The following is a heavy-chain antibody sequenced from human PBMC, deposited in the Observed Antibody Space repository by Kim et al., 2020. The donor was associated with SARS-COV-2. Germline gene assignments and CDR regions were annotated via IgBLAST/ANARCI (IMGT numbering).Heavy chain of an antibody. V-gene: IGHV4-59*08. J-gene: IGHJ4*01. CDR3: SGGATYESSMWRFDFDD. Sequence: SETLSLTCTVSGGSISGFYWNWIRQPPGKGLEWIGYVHYSGSANYNPSLKRRVTISSDTNTSQFPLRLTSVTAADMAVYYCSGGATYESSMWRFDFDDWG. CDR1: GGSISGFY. D-gene: IGHD1-26*01. CDR2: VHYSGSA.